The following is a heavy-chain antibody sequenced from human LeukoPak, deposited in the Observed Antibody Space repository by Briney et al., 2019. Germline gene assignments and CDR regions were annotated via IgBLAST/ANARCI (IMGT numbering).Heavy chain of an antibody. V-gene: IGHV4-4*02. CDR3: ATEQVSASAWGFDY. Sequence: SETLSLTCAVSGGSITQTNYWTWVRQPPGKGLEWIGEVNLQGGTNYNPSLLRRVAISVDTSANHVSLQMTSVTAADTAVYYCATEQVSASAWGFDYWGQGSLVTVSS. J-gene: IGHJ4*02. CDR2: VNLQGGT. CDR1: GGSITQTNY. D-gene: IGHD5/OR15-5a*01.